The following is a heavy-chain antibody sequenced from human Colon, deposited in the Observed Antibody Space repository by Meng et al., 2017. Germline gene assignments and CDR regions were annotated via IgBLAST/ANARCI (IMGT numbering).Heavy chain of an antibody. CDR2: IHYSGSR. CDR1: GGSVSSASYY. D-gene: IGHD3-10*01. V-gene: IGHV4-61*01. J-gene: IGHJ4*02. CDR3: ARFYGSGTFEVHDY. Sequence: QLELQASGSGLVRPSETLSLTCNVSGGSVSSASYYWSWIRQPPGKGLEWIGLIHYSGSRNYNPSLKSRVTMSVDTSKNQVSLRLTSVTAADTAVYYCARFYGSGTFEVHDYWGQGTLVTVSS.